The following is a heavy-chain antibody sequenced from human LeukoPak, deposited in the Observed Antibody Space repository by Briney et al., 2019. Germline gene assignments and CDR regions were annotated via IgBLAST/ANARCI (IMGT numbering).Heavy chain of an antibody. CDR1: GFTFSSYG. V-gene: IGHV3-33*01. CDR2: IWYDGSNK. D-gene: IGHD5-12*01. J-gene: IGHJ3*02. Sequence: GRSLRLSCAASGFTFSSYGMHWVRQAPGKGLEWVAVIWYDGSNKYYADSVKDRFTISRDNPKNTLYLQMNSLRAEDTAVYYCAREGLRRAFDIWGQGTMVTVSS. CDR3: AREGLRRAFDI.